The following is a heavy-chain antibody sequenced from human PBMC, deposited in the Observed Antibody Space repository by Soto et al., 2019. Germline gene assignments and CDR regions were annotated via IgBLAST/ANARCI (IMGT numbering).Heavy chain of an antibody. CDR1: GGSFSGHY. Sequence: QVQLQQWGAGLLKPSETLSLTCAVYGGSFSGHYWSWIRQPPGKGLEWIGEINHSGSTNYNPSLKSRVPTSVDASKNQFSLKLSSVTAADTAVYYCARDVGHDYGDYGVYWGQGTLVTVSS. CDR3: ARDVGHDYGDYGVY. D-gene: IGHD4-17*01. V-gene: IGHV4-34*01. J-gene: IGHJ4*02. CDR2: INHSGST.